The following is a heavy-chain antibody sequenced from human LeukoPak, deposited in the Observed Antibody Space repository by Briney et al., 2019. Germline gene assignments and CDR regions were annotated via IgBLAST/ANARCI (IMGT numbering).Heavy chain of an antibody. V-gene: IGHV3-23*01. CDR2: ISGSGDIT. CDR3: LPYGSGST. D-gene: IGHD3-10*01. J-gene: IGHJ5*02. Sequence: GGSLRLSCAASGFNFGNNGMTWVRQPPGKGLEWVSAISGSGDITYNADFVKGRFTISRDNSKNTVYLQMNSLRAEDTAVYYCLPYGSGSTWGQGTLVTVSS. CDR1: GFNFGNNG.